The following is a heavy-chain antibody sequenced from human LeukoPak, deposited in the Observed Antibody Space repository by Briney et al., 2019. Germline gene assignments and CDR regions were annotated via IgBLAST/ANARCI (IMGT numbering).Heavy chain of an antibody. CDR2: ISSSSSYI. J-gene: IGHJ4*02. V-gene: IGHV3-21*01. CDR1: GFTFSSYS. CDR3: ASRSLYYDFWSGYYLDENY. Sequence: KAGGSLRLSCAASGFTFSSYSMNWVRQAPGKGLEWVSSISSSSSYIYYADSVKGRFTISRDNAKNSLYLQMNSLRAEDTAVYYCASRSLYYDFWSGYYLDENYWGQGTLVTVSS. D-gene: IGHD3-3*01.